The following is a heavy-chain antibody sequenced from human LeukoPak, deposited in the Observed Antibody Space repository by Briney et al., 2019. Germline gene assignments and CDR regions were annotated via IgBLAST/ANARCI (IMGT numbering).Heavy chain of an antibody. J-gene: IGHJ4*02. V-gene: IGHV3-74*01. CDR1: GFTFSNYW. CDR3: VPYNWNSPHF. Sequence: PGGSLRLSCAASGFTFSNYWMHWVRQAPGKGLVWVSRINPDGTYTTYADSVKGRFTISRDNAKNTLYLQMNSLRADDTAMYYRVPYNWNSPHFWGQGTLVTVSS. D-gene: IGHD1-7*01. CDR2: INPDGTYT.